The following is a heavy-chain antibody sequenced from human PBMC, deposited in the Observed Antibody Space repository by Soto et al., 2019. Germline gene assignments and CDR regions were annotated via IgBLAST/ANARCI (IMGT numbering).Heavy chain of an antibody. J-gene: IGHJ4*02. V-gene: IGHV3-23*01. CDR1: GFTFSTYG. CDR3: AKDPATIAVAGTFDY. D-gene: IGHD6-19*01. CDR2: ISGSGGST. Sequence: EVQLLESGGGLVQPGGSLRLSCEASGFTFSTYGMSWVRQAPGRGLEWVSIISGSGGSTYYADTVKGRFTISRDNSKNTLYLQMNSLRAEDTAVYYCAKDPATIAVAGTFDYWGQGTLVIVSS.